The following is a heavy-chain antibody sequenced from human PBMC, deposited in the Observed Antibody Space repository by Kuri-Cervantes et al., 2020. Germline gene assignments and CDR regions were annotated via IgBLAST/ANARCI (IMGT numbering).Heavy chain of an antibody. CDR3: ATVSGGIGGWFDP. Sequence: ASVKVSCKASGYTFTSYGISWVRQAPGQGLEWMGWISAYNENTIYAQKFQGRVTMTTDTSTNTGYMELRGLRSDDTAVYYCATVSGGIGGWFDPWGQGTLVTVSS. D-gene: IGHD3-16*01. CDR1: GYTFTSYG. V-gene: IGHV1-18*01. CDR2: ISAYNENT. J-gene: IGHJ5*02.